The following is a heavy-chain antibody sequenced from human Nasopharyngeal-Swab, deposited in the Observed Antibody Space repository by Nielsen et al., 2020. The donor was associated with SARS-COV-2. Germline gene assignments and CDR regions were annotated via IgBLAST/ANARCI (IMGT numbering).Heavy chain of an antibody. J-gene: IGHJ3*02. CDR3: ARVQNYCSGGSCSTLDAFDI. D-gene: IGHD2-15*01. V-gene: IGHV3-33*01. Sequence: WIRQPPGKGLEWVAVIWYDGSNKYYADSVKGRFTISRDNSKNTLYLQMNSLRAEDTAVYYCARVQNYCSGGSCSTLDAFDIWGQGTMVTVPS. CDR2: IWYDGSNK.